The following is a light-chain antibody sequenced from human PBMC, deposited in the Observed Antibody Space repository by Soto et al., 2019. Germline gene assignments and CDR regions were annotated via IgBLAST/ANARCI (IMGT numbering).Light chain of an antibody. J-gene: IGKJ1*01. CDR2: GAS. CDR3: QQYGTSHRT. Sequence: EIVLTQSPDTLSLSPGERSTLSCMTSQSISSNYLAWYQQKPAQAPRLXIYGASSRATGIPDRFSGSGSGTDFTLTISRLEPEDLEVYYCQQYGTSHRTFGQGTKVDIK. CDR1: QSISSNY. V-gene: IGKV3-20*01.